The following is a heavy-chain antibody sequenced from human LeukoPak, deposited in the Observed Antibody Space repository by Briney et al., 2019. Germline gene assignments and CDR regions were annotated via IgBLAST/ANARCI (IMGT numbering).Heavy chain of an antibody. D-gene: IGHD3-22*01. CDR1: GGSINSNTYY. Sequence: SETLSLTCTVSGGSINSNTYYWGWIRQPPGKGLEWIGSIQYSGSTHYNPSLKSRVTISVDTSKNQFSPRLSSVTAADSAVYYCARDNFLSYYYDSGGHYRGFDYWGQGTLVTVSS. CDR2: IQYSGST. V-gene: IGHV4-39*07. CDR3: ARDNFLSYYYDSGGHYRGFDY. J-gene: IGHJ4*02.